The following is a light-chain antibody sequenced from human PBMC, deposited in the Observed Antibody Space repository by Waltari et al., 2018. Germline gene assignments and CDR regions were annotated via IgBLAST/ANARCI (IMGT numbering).Light chain of an antibody. CDR3: LQYNTYSPLT. CDR2: DAL. V-gene: IGKV1-5*02. CDR1: HSISSW. J-gene: IGKJ4*01. Sequence: DIEMTQSPSTPSASVEDSVTIICRASHSISSWLAWYQQKPGKAPKLLIYDALSLASGVPSRFSGSGSGAEFTLTIMSLQPDDFATYYCLQYNTYSPLTFGGGTKVEIK.